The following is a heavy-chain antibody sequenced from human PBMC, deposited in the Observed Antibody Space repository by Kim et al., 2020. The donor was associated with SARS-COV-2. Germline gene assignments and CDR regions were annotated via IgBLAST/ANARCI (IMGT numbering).Heavy chain of an antibody. CDR3: ARDRWDRGPKYYYGMDV. V-gene: IGHV3-21*04. J-gene: IGHJ6*02. CDR2: ISSSSSYI. Sequence: GGSLRLSCAASGFTFSSYSMNWVRQAPGKGLEWVSSISSSSSYIYYADSVKGRFTISRDNAKNSLYLQMNSLIAEDTAVYYCARDRWDRGPKYYYGMDVWGQGTTVTVSS. D-gene: IGHD3-10*01. CDR1: GFTFSSYS.